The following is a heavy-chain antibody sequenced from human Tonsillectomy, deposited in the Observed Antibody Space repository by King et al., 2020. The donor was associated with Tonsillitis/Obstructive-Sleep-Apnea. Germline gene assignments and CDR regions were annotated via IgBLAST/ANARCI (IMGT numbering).Heavy chain of an antibody. CDR3: AKVKAQYCSSTGCYGGYYYMDV. CDR1: GFTFDDYA. Sequence: EVQLVESGGGLVQPGRSLRLSCAASGFTFDDYAMHWVRHAPGKGLEWVSGISWNSGSIGYADSVKGRFTISRDNAKNSLYLQMNSLRAEDTALYYCAKVKAQYCSSTGCYGGYYYMDVWGKGTTVTVSS. CDR2: ISWNSGSI. J-gene: IGHJ6*03. D-gene: IGHD2-2*01. V-gene: IGHV3-9*01.